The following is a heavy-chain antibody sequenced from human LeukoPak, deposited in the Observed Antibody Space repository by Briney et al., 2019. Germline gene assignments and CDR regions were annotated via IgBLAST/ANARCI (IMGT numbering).Heavy chain of an antibody. Sequence: PSETLSLTCAVSGGSVSTSDYYWGWIRQPPGKGLEWLGSIYYSGNTYYNPSLKSRVTISVDTSKNQFSLTLSSVTAADTAVYYCARLPKTYDFWSNYYVYWGQGTLVTVSS. V-gene: IGHV4-39*01. CDR3: ARLPKTYDFWSNYYVY. J-gene: IGHJ4*02. CDR2: IYYSGNT. D-gene: IGHD3-3*01. CDR1: GGSVSTSDYY.